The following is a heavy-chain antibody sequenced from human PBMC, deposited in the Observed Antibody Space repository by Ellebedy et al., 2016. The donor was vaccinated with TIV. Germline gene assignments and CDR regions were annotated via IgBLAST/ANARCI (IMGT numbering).Heavy chain of an antibody. CDR1: GYTFNRHA. D-gene: IGHD6-19*01. J-gene: IGHJ4*02. Sequence: AASVKVSCKASGYTFNRHAIHWVRQVPGQRPEGMGWINTDTGNAEYSKNFQGRVTMGRDTSASKAYMEVSSLTSEDTAVYYCARDGSVGWYSLDWGQGTLITVSS. V-gene: IGHV1-3*04. CDR3: ARDGSVGWYSLD. CDR2: INTDTGNA.